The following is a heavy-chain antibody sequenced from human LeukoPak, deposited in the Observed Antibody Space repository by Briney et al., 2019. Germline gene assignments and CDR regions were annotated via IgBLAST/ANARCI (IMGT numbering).Heavy chain of an antibody. Sequence: GGSLRLSCTVSGFTVSSNSMSWVRQAPGKGLEWVSFIYSDNTHYSDSVKGRFTISRDNSKNTLYLQMNSLRAEDTAVYYCARDKIAVAGTFDYWGQGTLVTVSS. CDR2: IYSDNT. D-gene: IGHD6-19*01. CDR3: ARDKIAVAGTFDY. CDR1: GFTVSSNS. V-gene: IGHV3-53*01. J-gene: IGHJ4*02.